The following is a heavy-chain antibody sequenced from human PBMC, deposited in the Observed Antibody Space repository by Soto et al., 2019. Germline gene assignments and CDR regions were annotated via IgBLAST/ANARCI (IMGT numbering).Heavy chain of an antibody. V-gene: IGHV3-30-3*01. Sequence: SCKASGYTFTSYAMHWVRQAPGKGLEWVAVISYDGSNKYYADSVKGRFTISRDNSKNTLYLQMNSLRAEDTAVYYCARDSRRYYDSSGYYGSPNWYFDLWGRGTLVTVSS. CDR3: ARDSRRYYDSSGYYGSPNWYFDL. D-gene: IGHD3-22*01. J-gene: IGHJ2*01. CDR1: GYTFTSYA. CDR2: ISYDGSNK.